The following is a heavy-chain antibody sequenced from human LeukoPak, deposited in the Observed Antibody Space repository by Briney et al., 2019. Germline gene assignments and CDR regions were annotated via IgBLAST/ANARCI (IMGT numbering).Heavy chain of an antibody. Sequence: SETLSLTCTVSGGSNSSYYWSWIRQPPGKGLDWIGYIYYSGSTNYNPSLKSRVTISVDTSKNQFSLKLSSVTAADTAVYYCARVNYGDYVGLDYWGQGTLVTVSS. J-gene: IGHJ4*02. CDR1: GGSNSSYY. CDR3: ARVNYGDYVGLDY. CDR2: IYYSGST. V-gene: IGHV4-59*12. D-gene: IGHD4-17*01.